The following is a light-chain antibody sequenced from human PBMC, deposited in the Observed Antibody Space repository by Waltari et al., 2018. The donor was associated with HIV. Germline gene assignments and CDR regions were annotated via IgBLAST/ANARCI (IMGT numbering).Light chain of an antibody. J-gene: IGLJ2*01. CDR3: QVWDSSSDHTRV. CDR2: DDS. V-gene: IGLV3-21*02. Sequence: SYVLTQPPSVSVAPGQTARITCGGHNIGSKSVQWYQQKPGQAPVLVVYDDSDRPSGIPERFSGSNSGHTATLTISRVEAGDEADYYCQVWDSSSDHTRVFGGGTKLTVL. CDR1: NIGSKS.